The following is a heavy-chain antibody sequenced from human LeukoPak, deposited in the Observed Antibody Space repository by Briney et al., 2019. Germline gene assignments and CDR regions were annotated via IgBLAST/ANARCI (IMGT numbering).Heavy chain of an antibody. CDR2: ISGSGGST. D-gene: IGHD4-17*01. CDR3: AKDYYGDYVFFSASDY. Sequence: PGGSLRLSCAASGFTFSSYAMSWVRQAPGKGLEWVSAISGSGGSTYYADSVKGRFTISRDNSKNTLYLQMNSLRAEDTAVYYCAKDYYGDYVFFSASDYWGQGTLVTVSS. V-gene: IGHV3-23*01. J-gene: IGHJ4*02. CDR1: GFTFSSYA.